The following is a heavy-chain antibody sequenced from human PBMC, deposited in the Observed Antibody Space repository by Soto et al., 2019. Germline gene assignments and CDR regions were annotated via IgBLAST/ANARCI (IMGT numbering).Heavy chain of an antibody. D-gene: IGHD1-1*01. CDR1: GFSLSTSGMC. Sequence: SGPTLVNPTQTLTLTCTFSGFSLSTSGMCVSWIRQPPGKALEWLALIDWDDDKYYSTSLKTRLTISKDTSKNQVVLTMTNMDPVDTATYYCARIPLANTTTIGDYYYYGMDVWGQGTTVTVSS. CDR3: ARIPLANTTTIGDYYYYGMDV. CDR2: IDWDDDK. V-gene: IGHV2-70*01. J-gene: IGHJ6*02.